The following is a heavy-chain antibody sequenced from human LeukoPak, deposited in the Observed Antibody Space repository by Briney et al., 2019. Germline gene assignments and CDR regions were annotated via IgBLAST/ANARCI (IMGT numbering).Heavy chain of an antibody. CDR3: ARDVGIGELDY. V-gene: IGHV3-21*01. D-gene: IGHD2-2*03. J-gene: IGHJ4*02. Sequence: GGSLRLSCAASGFTFSSYTMNWVRQAPGKGLEWVSSISSSSYIYYADSVKGRFTISRDNAKNSLYLQMNSLRAEDTAVYYCARDVGIGELDYWGQGTLVTVSS. CDR2: ISSSSYI. CDR1: GFTFSSYT.